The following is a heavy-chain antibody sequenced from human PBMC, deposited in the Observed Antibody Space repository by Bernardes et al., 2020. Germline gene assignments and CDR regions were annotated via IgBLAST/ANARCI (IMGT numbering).Heavy chain of an antibody. CDR2: ISAYNGNT. V-gene: IGHV1-18*01. D-gene: IGHD3-3*01. CDR1: GYTFTCYG. CDR3: ARDRPDYDFWSGYPFGAFDI. Sequence: ASVKVSCKASGYTFTCYGISWVRQAPGQGLEWMGWISAYNGNTNYAQKLQGRVTMTTDTSTSTAYMELRSLRSDDTAVYYCARDRPDYDFWSGYPFGAFDIWGQGTMVTVSS. J-gene: IGHJ3*02.